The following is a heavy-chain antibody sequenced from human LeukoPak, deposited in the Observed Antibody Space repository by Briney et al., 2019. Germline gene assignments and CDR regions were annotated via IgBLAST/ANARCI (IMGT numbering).Heavy chain of an antibody. D-gene: IGHD3-22*01. Sequence: GGSLRLSCAASGFTFSTYSMNWVRQAPGEGLEWVSYISSSSSTIYYADSVKGRFTISRDNAKNSLYLQMNSLRAEDTAVYYCARGSTYYDSSGQVPFDYWGQGTLVTVSS. CDR1: GFTFSTYS. J-gene: IGHJ4*02. V-gene: IGHV3-48*01. CDR2: ISSSSSTI. CDR3: ARGSTYYDSSGQVPFDY.